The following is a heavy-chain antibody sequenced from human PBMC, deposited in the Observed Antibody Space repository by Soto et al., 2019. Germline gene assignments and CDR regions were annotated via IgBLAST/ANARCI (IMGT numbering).Heavy chain of an antibody. J-gene: IGHJ4*02. CDR1: GDSIKSNVW. V-gene: IGHV4-4*02. Sequence: SETLSLTCSVSGDSIKSNVWWSWVRQPPGKGLEWIGEIFHKGNTYYNPSFESRVTMSVDKPKNQFSLLMTSVTATDTAMYYCARDVAVPGESDRFDQWGQGIMVTVSS. CDR3: ARDVAVPGESDRFDQ. CDR2: IFHKGNT. D-gene: IGHD6-19*01.